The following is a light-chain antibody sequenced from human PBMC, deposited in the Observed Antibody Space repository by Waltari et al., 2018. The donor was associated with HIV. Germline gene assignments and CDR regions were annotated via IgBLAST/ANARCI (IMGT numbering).Light chain of an antibody. J-gene: IGLJ2*01. CDR2: DVN. Sequence: QSALTQPPSASRSLGQSVTISCTGTSSDVGGYNYVSRYQQYPGEAPKLIIYDVNKRPSGVPDRFSGSKSGNTASLTVSGLQGEDEAQYYCSAYAGSNNLVLFGGGTKLTVL. CDR1: SSDVGGYNY. CDR3: SAYAGSNNLVL. V-gene: IGLV2-8*01.